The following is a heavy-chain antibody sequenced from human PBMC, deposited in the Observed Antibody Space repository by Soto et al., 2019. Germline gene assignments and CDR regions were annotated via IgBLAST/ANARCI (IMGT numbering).Heavy chain of an antibody. V-gene: IGHV4-59*01. Sequence: SETLSLTCTVSGGSIRDYYWTWIRQPPGKGLEWIGYVFYSGSTNYNPSLKSRVAISVDQSKNQFSLKLTSVAAADTAVYYCARAFYYDGTGYYSFDFWGQGILLTVS. CDR3: ARAFYYDGTGYYSFDF. CDR2: VFYSGST. J-gene: IGHJ4*02. CDR1: GGSIRDYY. D-gene: IGHD3-22*01.